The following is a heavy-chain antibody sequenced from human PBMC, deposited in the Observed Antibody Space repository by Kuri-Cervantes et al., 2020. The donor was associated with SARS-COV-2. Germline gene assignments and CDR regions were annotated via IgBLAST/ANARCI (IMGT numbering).Heavy chain of an antibody. J-gene: IGHJ4*02. Sequence: GESLQISCAASGFTFSSYSMHWVRQAPGKGLVWVSRINSDGSTTNYADSVKGRFTISRDNAKNMLYLQMNSLRAEDTAVYYCARRTQGDNWGQGTLVTVSS. CDR3: ARRTQGDN. V-gene: IGHV3-74*01. CDR2: INSDGSTT. CDR1: GFTFSSYS.